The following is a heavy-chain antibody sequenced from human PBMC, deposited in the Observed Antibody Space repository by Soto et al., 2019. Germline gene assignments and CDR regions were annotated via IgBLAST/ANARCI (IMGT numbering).Heavy chain of an antibody. Sequence: DVQILESGGGLVEPGGSLRLSCAASGFSVNTYGVTWVRQGPGKGLEWVSGVSGGSGATHYRDSVKGRFTITTDYPENTAYLQMNSLRVEDTAVYYCTRWNGYGDLWGQGILVTVS. CDR1: GFSVNTYG. CDR3: TRWNGYGDL. V-gene: IGHV3-23*01. CDR2: VSGGSGAT. J-gene: IGHJ5*02. D-gene: IGHD1-1*01.